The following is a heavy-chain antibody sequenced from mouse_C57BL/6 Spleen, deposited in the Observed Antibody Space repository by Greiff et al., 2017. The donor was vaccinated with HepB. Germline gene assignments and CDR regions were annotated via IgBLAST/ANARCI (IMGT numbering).Heavy chain of an antibody. J-gene: IGHJ2*01. CDR1: GYTFTDYY. CDR3: ARGGYYFDY. Sequence: QVQLQQSGAELVRPGASVKLSCKASGYTFTDYYINWVKQRPGQGLEWIARIYPGSGNTYYNEKFKGKATLTAEKSSSTAYMQLSSLTSEDSAVYVCARGGYYFDYWGQGTTLTVSS. CDR2: IYPGSGNT. V-gene: IGHV1-76*01.